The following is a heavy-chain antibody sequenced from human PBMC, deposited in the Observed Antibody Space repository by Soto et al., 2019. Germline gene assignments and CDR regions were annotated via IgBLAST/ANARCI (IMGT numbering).Heavy chain of an antibody. V-gene: IGHV1-3*01. CDR2: INAGNGNT. Sequence: ASVKVSCKASGYTFTSYGISWVRQAPGQRLEWMGWINAGNGNTRYSQKFQGRVTITRDTSASTAYMELSSLRSEDTALYYCARDEGYSDSSGYYDYWGQGTLVTVSS. CDR1: GYTFTSYG. CDR3: ARDEGYSDSSGYYDY. J-gene: IGHJ4*02. D-gene: IGHD3-22*01.